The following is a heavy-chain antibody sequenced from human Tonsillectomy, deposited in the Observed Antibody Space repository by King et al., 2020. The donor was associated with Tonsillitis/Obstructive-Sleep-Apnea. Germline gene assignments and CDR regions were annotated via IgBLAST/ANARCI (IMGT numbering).Heavy chain of an antibody. CDR3: ARDTEYQLLSKVYYYYYMDV. V-gene: IGHV3-30*01. Sequence: VQLVESGGGVVQPGRSLRLSWAASGFTFSSYAMHWVRPAPGKGPEWVAVISYEGSNKYYADSVKGRFTISRDNSKNTLYLQMNSLRAEDTAVYYCARDTEYQLLSKVYYYYYMDVWGKGTTVTVSS. CDR1: GFTFSSYA. CDR2: ISYEGSNK. J-gene: IGHJ6*03. D-gene: IGHD2-2*01.